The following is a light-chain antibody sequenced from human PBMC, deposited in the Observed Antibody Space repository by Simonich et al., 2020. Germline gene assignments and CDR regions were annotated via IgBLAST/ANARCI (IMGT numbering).Light chain of an antibody. Sequence: QSALTQPASVSGSPGQSITISCTGTSSDVGGYNYVSWYQQHPGKAPKLMIYDVSKRPSGVSTRFSGSKLGNTASLTISGLQAEDEADYYCSSYTSSSTWVFGGGTKLTVL. CDR1: SSDVGGYNY. CDR3: SSYTSSSTWV. J-gene: IGLJ3*02. V-gene: IGLV2-14*01. CDR2: DVS.